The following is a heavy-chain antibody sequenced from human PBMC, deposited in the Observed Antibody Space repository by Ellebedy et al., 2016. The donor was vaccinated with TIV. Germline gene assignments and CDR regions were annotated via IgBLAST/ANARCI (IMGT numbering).Heavy chain of an antibody. CDR3: ARYKERGYCSGGSCSIYGMDV. D-gene: IGHD2-15*01. CDR1: GYSFTSYW. J-gene: IGHJ6*02. V-gene: IGHV5-51*01. CDR2: IYPGDSDT. Sequence: GESLKISCKGSGYSFTSYWIGWVRQMPGKGLEWMGIIYPGDSDTRYSPSFQGQVTISADKSISTAYLQWSSLKASDTAMYYCARYKERGYCSGGSCSIYGMDVWGQGTTVTVSS.